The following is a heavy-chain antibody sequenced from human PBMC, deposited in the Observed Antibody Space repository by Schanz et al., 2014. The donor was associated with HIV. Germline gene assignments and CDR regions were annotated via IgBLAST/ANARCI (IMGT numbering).Heavy chain of an antibody. J-gene: IGHJ6*02. D-gene: IGHD3-3*01. V-gene: IGHV4-4*07. CDR2: ISASGSS. CDR3: ASSITISGVVYAMDV. CDR1: GGSISGPY. Sequence: QVQLQESGPGLVKPSETLSLTCTVSGGSISGPYWSWIRQPAGKGLEWIGRISASGSSNYNPSLKSRLAMSIDTSKKKFSLNLSSVTAADTAVYYCASSITISGVVYAMDVWGQGTTVTVSS.